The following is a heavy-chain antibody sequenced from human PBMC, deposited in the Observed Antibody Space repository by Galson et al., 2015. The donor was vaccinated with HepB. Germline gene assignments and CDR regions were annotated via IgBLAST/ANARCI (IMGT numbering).Heavy chain of an antibody. CDR2: IKQDGSEK. Sequence: SLRLSCAASGFSFSSYWMSWVRQAPGKGLEWVANIKQDGSEKYYVGSVKGRFTISRDNAKNSVYLQMNSLRAEDTAVYYCAREVGYSYGLGYWGQGTLVTVSS. J-gene: IGHJ4*02. CDR1: GFSFSSYW. CDR3: AREVGYSYGLGY. V-gene: IGHV3-7*03. D-gene: IGHD5-18*01.